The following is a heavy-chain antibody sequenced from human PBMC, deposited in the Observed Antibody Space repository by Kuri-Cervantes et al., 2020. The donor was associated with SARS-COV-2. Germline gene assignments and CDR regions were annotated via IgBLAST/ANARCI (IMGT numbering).Heavy chain of an antibody. V-gene: IGHV1-3*01. Sequence: ASVKVSCKASGYTFTSYALHWVRQAPGQRLEWMGWMNAGNGNTKYSQKFQGRVTITMDTSANTAYMQLRSLRTEDTAVYYCARYCSSTSCWDKRFDYWGQGTLVTVSS. D-gene: IGHD2-2*01. J-gene: IGHJ4*02. CDR1: GYTFTSYA. CDR3: ARYCSSTSCWDKRFDY. CDR2: MNAGNGNT.